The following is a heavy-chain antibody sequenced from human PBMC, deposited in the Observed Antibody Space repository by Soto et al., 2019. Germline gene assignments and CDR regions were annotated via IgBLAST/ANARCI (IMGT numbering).Heavy chain of an antibody. J-gene: IGHJ6*03. CDR1: GFTFSSFP. CDR2: ISGGGDTT. Sequence: PGGSLRLSCATSGFTFSSFPMSWVRQAPGKGLEWVSTISGGGDTTYYGDSVKGRFTISRDNSKNTLYLQVNSLRAEDTALYYCAKAPRDDFGDYIDVWGKGTTVTVSS. D-gene: IGHD4-17*01. CDR3: AKAPRDDFGDYIDV. V-gene: IGHV3-23*01.